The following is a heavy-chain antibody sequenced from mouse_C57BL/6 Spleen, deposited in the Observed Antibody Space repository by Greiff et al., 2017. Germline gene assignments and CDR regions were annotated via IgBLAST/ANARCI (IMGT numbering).Heavy chain of an antibody. J-gene: IGHJ3*01. CDR1: GYAFTNYL. V-gene: IGHV1-54*01. CDR3: ARAYSNYLAWFAY. CDR2: INPGSGGT. D-gene: IGHD2-5*01. Sequence: VQLQESGAELVRPGTSVKVSCKASGYAFTNYLIEWVKQRPGQGLEWIGVINPGSGGTNYNEKFKGKATLTADKSSSTAYMQLSSLTSEDSAVYFCARAYSNYLAWFAYWGQGTLVTVSA.